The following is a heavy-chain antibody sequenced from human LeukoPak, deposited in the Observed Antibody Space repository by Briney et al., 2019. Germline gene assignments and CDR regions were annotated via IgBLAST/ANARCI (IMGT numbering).Heavy chain of an antibody. CDR3: ARDSGGDIVVGPLWYYYYMDV. Sequence: PSETLSLACTVSGSSISSGSYYWSWIRQPAGKGLEWIGRIYTSGSTNYNPSLKSRVTISVDTSKSQFSLKLSSVTAADTAVYYCARDSGGDIVVGPLWYYYYMDVWGKGTTVTVSS. V-gene: IGHV4-61*02. CDR2: IYTSGST. D-gene: IGHD2-2*01. CDR1: GSSISSGSYY. J-gene: IGHJ6*03.